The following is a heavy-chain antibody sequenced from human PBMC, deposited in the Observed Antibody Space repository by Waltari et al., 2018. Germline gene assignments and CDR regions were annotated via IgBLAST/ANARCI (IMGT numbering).Heavy chain of an antibody. CDR1: GGSMTSEYSY. CDR3: AKGGGGTRDGMDV. V-gene: IGHV4-31*03. Sequence: QVQLQQSGPGLVKPSQTLTLICTVSGGSMTSEYSYWSWIRQHPGQGLEWIGFIANSGTPYYNPSLKSGVDMSIDTAKNQFSLKVNSVTAADTAVYYCAKGGGGTRDGMDVWGQGTTVTVSS. J-gene: IGHJ6*02. D-gene: IGHD2-2*01. CDR2: IANSGTP.